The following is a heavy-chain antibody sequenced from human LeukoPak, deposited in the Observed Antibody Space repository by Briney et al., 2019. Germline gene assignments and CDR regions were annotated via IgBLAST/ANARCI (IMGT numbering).Heavy chain of an antibody. J-gene: IGHJ4*02. Sequence: PGGSLRLSCAASGFTFSIYRMNWVCQAPGKGLEWVSYISSSSSTIYYADSVKGRFTISRDNAKNSLYLQMNSLRAEDTAVYYCARDFRSSGDDLDYWGQGTLVTVSS. D-gene: IGHD3-22*01. CDR2: ISSSSSTI. CDR1: GFTFSIYR. CDR3: ARDFRSSGDDLDY. V-gene: IGHV3-48*01.